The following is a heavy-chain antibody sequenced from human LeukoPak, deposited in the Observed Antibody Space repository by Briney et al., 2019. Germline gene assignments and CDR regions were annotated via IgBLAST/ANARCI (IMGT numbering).Heavy chain of an antibody. J-gene: IGHJ4*02. CDR2: IYSSGST. V-gene: IGHV4-4*07. CDR3: AREAAAGTFYFDY. CDR1: GDSISNYY. Sequence: PSETLSHTCTVSGDSISNYYWSWIRQPAGKGLEWIGRIYSSGSTNYNPSLKSRVTMSVDTSKNQFPLKVSSVTAADTAVYHCAREAAAGTFYFDYWGQGTLVTVSS. D-gene: IGHD6-13*01.